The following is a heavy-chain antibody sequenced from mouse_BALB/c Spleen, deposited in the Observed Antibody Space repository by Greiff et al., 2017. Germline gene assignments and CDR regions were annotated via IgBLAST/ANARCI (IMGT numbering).Heavy chain of an antibody. J-gene: IGHJ4*01. D-gene: IGHD3-3*01. CDR1: GFNIKDTY. V-gene: IGHV14-3*02. CDR2: IDPANGNT. Sequence: EVQLQQSGAELVKPGASVKLSCTASGFNIKDTYMHWVKQRPEQGLEWIGRIDPANGNTKYDPKFQGKATITADTSSNTAYLQLSSLPSDDTAVYYCARGWGNYAMDYWGQGTSVTVSS. CDR3: ARGWGNYAMDY.